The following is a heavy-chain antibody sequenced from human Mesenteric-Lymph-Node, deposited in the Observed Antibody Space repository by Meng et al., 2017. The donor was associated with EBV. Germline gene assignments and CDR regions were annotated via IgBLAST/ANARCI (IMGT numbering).Heavy chain of an antibody. CDR2: INPKSGDT. V-gene: IGHV1-2*06. CDR3: ANDGFPFDY. J-gene: IGHJ4*02. D-gene: IGHD5-24*01. CDR1: GSTFTDYD. Sequence: QGQVVQDGAEVKKPGASGKVSCKASGSTFTDYDVDWVRQAPGQGLEWMGRINPKSGDTNYAQKFQGRITLTRDTSISTAYMELSGLRYDDTAFYYCANDGFPFDYWGQGTLVTVSS.